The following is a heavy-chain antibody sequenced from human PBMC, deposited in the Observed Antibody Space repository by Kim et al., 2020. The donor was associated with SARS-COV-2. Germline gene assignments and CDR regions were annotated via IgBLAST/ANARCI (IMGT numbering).Heavy chain of an antibody. J-gene: IGHJ5*02. Sequence: ASVKVSCKASGYTFTSYDINWVRQATGQGLEWMGWMNPNSGNTGYAQKFQGRVTMTRNTSISTAYMELSSLRSEDTAVYYCARGGPTYYYDSSGSPNWFDPWGQGTLVTVSS. CDR1: GYTFTSYD. CDR3: ARGGPTYYYDSSGSPNWFDP. V-gene: IGHV1-8*01. D-gene: IGHD3-22*01. CDR2: MNPNSGNT.